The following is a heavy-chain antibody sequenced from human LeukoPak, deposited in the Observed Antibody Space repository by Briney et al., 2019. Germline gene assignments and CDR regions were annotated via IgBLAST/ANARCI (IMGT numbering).Heavy chain of an antibody. D-gene: IGHD6-13*01. V-gene: IGHV3-30*18. CDR2: MSYDGSNK. Sequence: GGSLRLSCAASGFTFSSYSMNWVRQAPGKGLEWVSVMSYDGSNKYYADSVKGRFTVSRDNSKNTLYLQMNSLRAEDTAVYYCAKMASSWYRGSWFDPWGQGTLVTVSS. J-gene: IGHJ5*02. CDR1: GFTFSSYS. CDR3: AKMASSWYRGSWFDP.